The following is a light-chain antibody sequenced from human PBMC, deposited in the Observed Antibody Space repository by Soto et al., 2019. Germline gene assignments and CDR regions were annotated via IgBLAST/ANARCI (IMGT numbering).Light chain of an antibody. CDR3: HQYDNWPPMYT. Sequence: DIQMTQSPSTLSASVGDRVTITCRASQSISSWLAWYQQKPGKAPKLLIYDASSLESGVPSRFSGSGSGTEFTLTISSLQPDDFATYYCHQYDNWPPMYTFGQGTKLEIK. CDR1: QSISSW. CDR2: DAS. V-gene: IGKV1-5*01. J-gene: IGKJ2*01.